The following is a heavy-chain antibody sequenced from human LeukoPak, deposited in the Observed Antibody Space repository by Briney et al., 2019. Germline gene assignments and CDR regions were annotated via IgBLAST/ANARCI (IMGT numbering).Heavy chain of an antibody. V-gene: IGHV3-30*18. D-gene: IGHD4-17*01. CDR1: GFSFISYG. J-gene: IGHJ4*02. CDR2: ISDDGRSK. CDR3: AKRPSDYGDYVSYFDY. Sequence: GGSLRLSCAASGFSFISYGVHWVRQAPGKGLEWVGVISDDGRSKDYADSVKGRFTISRDNSKDTLYLQMNSLRAEDTAVYYCAKRPSDYGDYVSYFDYWGQGTLVTVSS.